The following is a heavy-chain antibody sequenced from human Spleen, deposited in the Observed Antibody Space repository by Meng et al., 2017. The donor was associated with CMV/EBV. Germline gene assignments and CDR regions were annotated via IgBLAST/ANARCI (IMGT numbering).Heavy chain of an antibody. CDR1: GFTFSSYS. CDR2: ISSSSSTI. D-gene: IGHD3-22*01. Sequence: ETLSLTCAASGFTFSSYSMNWVRQAPGKGLEWVSYISSSSSTIYYADSVKGRFTISRDNAKNSLYLQMNSLRAEDTAVYYCAREGNYYYDSSGIIPGNWYYGMDVWGQGTTVTVSS. CDR3: AREGNYYYDSSGIIPGNWYYGMDV. J-gene: IGHJ6*02. V-gene: IGHV3-48*04.